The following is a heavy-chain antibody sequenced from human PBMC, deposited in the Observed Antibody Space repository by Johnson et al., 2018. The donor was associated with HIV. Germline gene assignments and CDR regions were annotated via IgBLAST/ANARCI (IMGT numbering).Heavy chain of an antibody. CDR3: ARCRGYSGYDPPAAFDI. CDR2: ISSRGYTI. D-gene: IGHD5-12*01. V-gene: IGHV3-11*01. J-gene: IGHJ3*02. Sequence: QVQLVESGGGVVQPGRSLRLSCEASGFMFSDYYMSWIRQAPGQGLEWVSYISSRGYTIYYADSVKGRFTISRDNSKNTLYLQMNSPRAVDTEVYYCARCRGYSGYDPPAAFDIWGQGTMVTVSS. CDR1: GFMFSDYY.